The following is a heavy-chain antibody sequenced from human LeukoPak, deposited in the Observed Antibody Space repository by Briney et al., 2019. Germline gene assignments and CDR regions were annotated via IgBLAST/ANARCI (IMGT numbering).Heavy chain of an antibody. V-gene: IGHV3-21*01. CDR2: ISSSSSYI. J-gene: IGHJ4*02. CDR1: GFTFSSYS. Sequence: GGSLRLSCAASGFTFSSYSMNWVRQAPGKGLEWVSSISSSSSYIYYADSVKGRFTISSDNAKNSLYLKMNSLRAEDTAVYYCARDEAKRDGYIYYFDYWGQGTLVTVSS. D-gene: IGHD5-24*01. CDR3: ARDEAKRDGYIYYFDY.